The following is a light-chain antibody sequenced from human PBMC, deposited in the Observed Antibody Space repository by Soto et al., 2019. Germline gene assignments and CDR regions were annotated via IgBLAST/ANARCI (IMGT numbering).Light chain of an antibody. Sequence: IVLTQSPDTLSLSPGDRATLSLRASQSISSYLAWYQQTPGQSTRLIIYDAYNRATGIPARFSGSGSGTDFTLTISSLETEDFAVYDGQQSSDWPTITCGQGTRLEIK. V-gene: IGKV3-11*01. J-gene: IGKJ5*01. CDR1: QSISSY. CDR2: DAY. CDR3: QQSSDWPTIT.